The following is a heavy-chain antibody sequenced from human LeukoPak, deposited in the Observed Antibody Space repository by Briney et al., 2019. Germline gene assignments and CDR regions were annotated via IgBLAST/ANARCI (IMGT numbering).Heavy chain of an antibody. CDR3: ASPRACYDSSGYYYSVDV. D-gene: IGHD3-22*01. V-gene: IGHV4-39*01. CDR2: RYWSRSY. CDR1: GGSISSNSYY. J-gene: IGHJ6*03. Sequence: PSETLSLTCIVSGGSISSNSYYWGWHRQRPGKGLDWRGSRYWSRSYFYYPNLRSRVTIDADTSKDQLSLKFTSANAADTSEYDCASPRACYDSSGYYYSVDVWGKGATVTVSS.